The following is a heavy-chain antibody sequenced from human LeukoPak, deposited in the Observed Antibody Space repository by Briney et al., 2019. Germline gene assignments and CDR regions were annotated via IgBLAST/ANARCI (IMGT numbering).Heavy chain of an antibody. J-gene: IGHJ4*02. CDR3: ARHQWLYDL. Sequence: GASVKVSCKASGYTFTSYGISWVRRAPGQGLEWMGWISVYNGNTNYAQKLQGRVTMTTDTSTNTAYMELRSLGSDDTAVYYCARHQWLYDLWGQGTLVTVSS. V-gene: IGHV1-18*01. D-gene: IGHD6-19*01. CDR2: ISVYNGNT. CDR1: GYTFTSYG.